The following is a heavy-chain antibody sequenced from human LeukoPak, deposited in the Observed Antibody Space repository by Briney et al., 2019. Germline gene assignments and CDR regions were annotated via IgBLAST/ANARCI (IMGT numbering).Heavy chain of an antibody. V-gene: IGHV4-34*01. J-gene: IGHJ5*02. CDR1: GGSFSGYY. Sequence: KPSETLSLTCAVYGGSFSGYYWSWIRQPPGKGLGWIGEINHSGSTNYNPSLKSRVTISVDTSKNQFSLKLSSVTAADTAVYYCARLSYYDFWSRFDPWGQGTLVTVSS. CDR3: ARLSYYDFWSRFDP. CDR2: INHSGST. D-gene: IGHD3-3*01.